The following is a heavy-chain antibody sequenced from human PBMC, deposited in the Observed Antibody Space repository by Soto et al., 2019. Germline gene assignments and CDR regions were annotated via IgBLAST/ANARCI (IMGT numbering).Heavy chain of an antibody. CDR3: ARGRGYSDGIDY. CDR2: MNPNSGST. CDR1: GYTFTSLD. D-gene: IGHD2-15*01. Sequence: ASVKVSCKASGYTFTSLDINWVRQATGQGLGWMGWMNPNSGSTGSAQKFQGRVAMTRDTSINTAYMELSSLRSDDTAVYYCARGRGYSDGIDYWGQGTLVTVSS. V-gene: IGHV1-8*01. J-gene: IGHJ4*02.